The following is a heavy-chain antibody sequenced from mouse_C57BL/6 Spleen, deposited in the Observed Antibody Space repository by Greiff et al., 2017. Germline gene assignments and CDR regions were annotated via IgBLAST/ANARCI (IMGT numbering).Heavy chain of an antibody. CDR2: ISYDGSN. J-gene: IGHJ4*01. Sequence: EVQLVESGPGLVKPSQSLSLTCSVTGYSITSGYYWNWIRQFPGNKLEWMGYISYDGSNNYNPSLKNLISITRDTSKNQFFLKLNSVTTEDTATYYCAREPGGYYAMDYWGQGTSVTVSS. CDR1: GYSITSGYY. V-gene: IGHV3-6*01. CDR3: AREPGGYYAMDY. D-gene: IGHD1-1*02.